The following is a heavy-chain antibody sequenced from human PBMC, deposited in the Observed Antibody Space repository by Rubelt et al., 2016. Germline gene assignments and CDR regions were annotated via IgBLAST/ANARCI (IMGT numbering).Heavy chain of an antibody. V-gene: IGHV1-2*07. Sequence: QVQLVQSGAEVKKPGASVKVSCKASGYTFTSYYMHWVRQAPGQGLEWMGWINPNSDGTNYERKIWGRATMTRDPPISTAYLELSRLRSDDTAVYYCARDLYKGPRWLVAYWGQGTLVTVSS. D-gene: IGHD6-19*01. J-gene: IGHJ4*02. CDR3: ARDLYKGPRWLVAY. CDR1: GYTFTSYY. CDR2: INPNSDGT.